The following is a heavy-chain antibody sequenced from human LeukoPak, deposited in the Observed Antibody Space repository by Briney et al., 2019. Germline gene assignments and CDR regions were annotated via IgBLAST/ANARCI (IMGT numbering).Heavy chain of an antibody. Sequence: GASVKVSCKASGGTFSSYAISWVRQAPGQGLEWMGGIIPIFGTANYAQKFQGRVTITADESTSTAYMELSSLRSEDTAVYYCAREAVGFTYYFDYWGQGTLVTVSS. D-gene: IGHD1-26*01. CDR2: IIPIFGTA. CDR3: AREAVGFTYYFDY. V-gene: IGHV1-69*13. CDR1: GGTFSSYA. J-gene: IGHJ4*02.